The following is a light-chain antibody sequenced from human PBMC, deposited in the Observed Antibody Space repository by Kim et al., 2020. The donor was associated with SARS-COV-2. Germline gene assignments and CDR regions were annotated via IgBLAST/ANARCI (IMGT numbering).Light chain of an antibody. CDR2: GAS. Sequence: IQLTQSPSSLSASVGDRVTITCRASQGINNYLAWYQQKPGKGPKLLIYGASTLQSGVPSRFSGSGSGTDFTLTISSLQPEDFAIYHCQQLNRYPWTFGQGTKVGIK. CDR1: QGINNY. CDR3: QQLNRYPWT. J-gene: IGKJ1*01. V-gene: IGKV1-9*01.